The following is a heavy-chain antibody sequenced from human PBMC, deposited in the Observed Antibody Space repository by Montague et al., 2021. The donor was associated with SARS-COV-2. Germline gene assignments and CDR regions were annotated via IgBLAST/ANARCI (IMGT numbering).Heavy chain of an antibody. CDR1: GFTFSSYS. CDR2: ISSSSSYI. D-gene: IGHD3-16*01. J-gene: IGHJ6*03. V-gene: IGHV3-21*01. CDR3: ARVPRIRFMENYYYYMDV. Sequence: SLRLSLSASGFTFSSYSMNWVRQAPGKGLEWVSSISSSSSYIYYADSVKGRFTISRDNAKNSLYLQMNSLRAEDTAVYYCARVPRIRFMENYYYYMDVWGQGTTVTVSS.